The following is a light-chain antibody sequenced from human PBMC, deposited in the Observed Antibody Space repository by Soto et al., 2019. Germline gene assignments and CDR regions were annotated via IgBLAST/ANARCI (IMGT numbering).Light chain of an antibody. CDR2: EVS. V-gene: IGLV2-14*01. CDR1: SSDVGGYNY. CDR3: SSYTSSSTRV. J-gene: IGLJ3*02. Sequence: QSALTQPASVSGSPGQSITISCTGTSSDVGGYNYVSWYQQHPGKAPKLMIYEVSNRPSGVSNRFSGSKSGNTASLTISGLQADDEADDYCSSYTSSSTRVFGGGTNLTFL.